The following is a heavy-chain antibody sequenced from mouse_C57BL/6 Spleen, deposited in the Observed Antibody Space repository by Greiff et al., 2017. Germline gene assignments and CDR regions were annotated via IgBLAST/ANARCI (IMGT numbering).Heavy chain of an antibody. CDR3: AREYYGSSYYFDY. CDR1: GFTFSDYG. D-gene: IGHD1-1*01. CDR2: ISSGSSTI. J-gene: IGHJ2*01. Sequence: VQLKESGGGLVKPGGSLKLSCAASGFTFSDYGMHWVRQAPEKGLEWVAYISSGSSTIYYADTVKGRFTISRDNAKNTLFLQMTSLRSEDTAMYYCAREYYGSSYYFDYWGQGTTLTVSS. V-gene: IGHV5-17*01.